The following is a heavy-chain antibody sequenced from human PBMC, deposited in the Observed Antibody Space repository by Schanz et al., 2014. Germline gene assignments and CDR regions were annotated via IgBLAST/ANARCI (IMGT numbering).Heavy chain of an antibody. CDR2: INPNSGGT. D-gene: IGHD5-12*01. V-gene: IGHV1-2*02. J-gene: IGHJ5*02. CDR1: RYTFNTYG. Sequence: GPGVKEPGASVKVSCEASRYTFNTYGLNWVRQAPGQGLEWMGWINPNSGGTNYAQKFQGRVTMTRDTSISTAYMELRRLRSDDTAVYYCARGPLGTSPWGQGTLVTVSS. CDR3: ARGPLGTSP.